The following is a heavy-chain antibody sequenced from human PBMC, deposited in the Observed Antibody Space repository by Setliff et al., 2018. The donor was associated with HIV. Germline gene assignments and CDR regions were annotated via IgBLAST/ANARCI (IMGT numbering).Heavy chain of an antibody. V-gene: IGHV4-59*11. CDR3: ARGGKRAFDI. J-gene: IGHJ3*02. CDR2: ISSTGAA. CDR1: GDSINSHF. Sequence: SETLSLTCTVSGDSINSHFWTWIRQSLRKGLEWIGYISSTGAAWYNPSLKSRVTMSIDTSKIHFSLTLSSVSGADTALYYCARGGKRAFDIWGQGAMVT.